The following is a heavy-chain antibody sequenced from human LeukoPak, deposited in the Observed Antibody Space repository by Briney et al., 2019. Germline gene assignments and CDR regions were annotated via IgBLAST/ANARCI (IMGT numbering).Heavy chain of an antibody. CDR2: IYSDGTT. D-gene: IGHD3-22*01. CDR1: GFTVSNNY. CDR3: AKDHDDSSGYYPYLTSY. J-gene: IGHJ4*02. V-gene: IGHV3-53*01. Sequence: GGSLRLSCAVSGFTVSNNYMSWVRQAPGKGLQWVSVIYSDGTTFYADSVKGRFTISRDNAKNSLYLQMNSLRAEDTAVYYCAKDHDDSSGYYPYLTSYWGQGTLVTVSS.